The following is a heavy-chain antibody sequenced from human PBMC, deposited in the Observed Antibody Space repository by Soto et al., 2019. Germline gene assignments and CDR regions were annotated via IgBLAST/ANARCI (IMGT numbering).Heavy chain of an antibody. CDR3: ARDNCSGGSCYYVDY. V-gene: IGHV3-48*01. CDR1: GFTFSSYS. J-gene: IGHJ4*02. Sequence: EVQLVESGGGLVQPGGSLRLSCAASGFTFSSYSMNWVRQAPPTPPPRVSYISNRRSTIYYADSVKGRFTIARDNAKNSLYLQMNSLRAEDTAVYYCARDNCSGGSCYYVDYWGQGTLVTVSS. D-gene: IGHD2-15*01. CDR2: ISNRRSTI.